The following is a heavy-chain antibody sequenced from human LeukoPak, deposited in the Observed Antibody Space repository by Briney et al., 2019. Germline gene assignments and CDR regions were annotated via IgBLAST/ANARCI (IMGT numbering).Heavy chain of an antibody. V-gene: IGHV3-7*01. J-gene: IGHJ4*02. D-gene: IGHD5-24*01. CDR1: GLTFRSFW. CDR2: INQDGSEK. CDR3: ARERDGRFFDY. Sequence: GGSLRLSCAVSGLTFRSFWMSWVRQAPGKGLEWVANINQDGSEKYFVDSVRGRFTISRDNSKNSLHLEMNTLGAEDTALYYCARERDGRFFDYWGQGTLVTVSS.